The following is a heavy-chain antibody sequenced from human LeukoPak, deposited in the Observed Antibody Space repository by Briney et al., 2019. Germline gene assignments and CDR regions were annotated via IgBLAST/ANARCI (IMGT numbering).Heavy chain of an antibody. V-gene: IGHV3-30*04. J-gene: IGHJ6*03. Sequence: PGGSLRLSCAASGFTFSSYAMHWVRQAPGKGLEWVAVISYDGSNKYYADSVKGRFTISRDNAKNSLYLQMNSLRAEDTAVYYCARIKRSRSSGYYPLFNYYYYMDVWGKGTTVTVSS. CDR2: ISYDGSNK. CDR3: ARIKRSRSSGYYPLFNYYYYMDV. CDR1: GFTFSSYA. D-gene: IGHD3-22*01.